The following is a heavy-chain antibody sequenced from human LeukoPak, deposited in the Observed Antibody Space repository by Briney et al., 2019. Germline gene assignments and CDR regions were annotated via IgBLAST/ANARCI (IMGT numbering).Heavy chain of an antibody. CDR1: GSTFSSYE. CDR2: ISSSGSTI. V-gene: IGHV3-48*03. J-gene: IGHJ4*02. D-gene: IGHD4-17*01. Sequence: PGGSLRLSCAASGSTFSSYEMNWVRQAPGKGLEWVSYISSSGSTIYYADSVKGRFTISRDNAKNSLYLQMNSLRAEDTAVYYCARGGYGDSLEPDLPDDYWGQGTLVTVSS. CDR3: ARGGYGDSLEPDLPDDY.